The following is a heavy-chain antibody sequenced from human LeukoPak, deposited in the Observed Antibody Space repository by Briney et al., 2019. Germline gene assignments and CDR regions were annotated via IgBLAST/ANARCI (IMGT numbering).Heavy chain of an antibody. V-gene: IGHV3-23*01. D-gene: IGHD3-22*01. CDR2: ISGGGVNT. Sequence: GGSLRLSCAASGFTFNRYWMHWVRQAPGKGLEWVSAISGGGVNTYYADSVKGRFTISRDNSKNMLYLQMNSLRAEDTAVYYCAKTLGYSGYFSPWGQGTLVTVSS. J-gene: IGHJ5*02. CDR3: AKTLGYSGYFSP. CDR1: GFTFNRYW.